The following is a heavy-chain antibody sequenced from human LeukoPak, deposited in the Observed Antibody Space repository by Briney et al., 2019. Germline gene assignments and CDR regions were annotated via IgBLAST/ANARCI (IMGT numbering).Heavy chain of an antibody. D-gene: IGHD6-19*01. CDR3: ATSGWYLLPGVY. CDR2: IYYSGST. Sequence: SETLSLTCTVSGGSISSYYWGWIRQPPGKGLEWIGSIYYSGSTYYNPSLESRVTISVDTSKNQFSLKLSSVTAADTAVYYCATSGWYLLPGVYWGQGTLVTVSS. J-gene: IGHJ4*02. CDR1: GGSISSYY. V-gene: IGHV4-39*01.